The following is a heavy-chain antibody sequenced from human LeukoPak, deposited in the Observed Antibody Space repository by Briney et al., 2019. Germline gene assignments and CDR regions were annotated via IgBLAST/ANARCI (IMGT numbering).Heavy chain of an antibody. D-gene: IGHD2-2*02. V-gene: IGHV3-64*02. Sequence: GGSLRLSCAASGFSFSTYTMRWVRQAPGKGLEYVSGIASNGGTKYYADSVKGRFTISRDNFKNTVYLQMDSLRTEDMAAYYCAREYCTTNSCYIWGLGYWGQGTLVTVSS. CDR2: IASNGGTK. J-gene: IGHJ4*02. CDR1: GFSFSTYT. CDR3: AREYCTTNSCYIWGLGY.